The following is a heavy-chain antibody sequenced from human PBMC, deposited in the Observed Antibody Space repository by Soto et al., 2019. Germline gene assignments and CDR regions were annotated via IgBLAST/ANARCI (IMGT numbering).Heavy chain of an antibody. CDR3: VRDYGDAFDY. CDR2: FRSRDGTI. J-gene: IGHJ4*01. D-gene: IGHD3-10*01. V-gene: IGHV3-48*02. CDR1: GFTVSSYS. Sequence: EVQLVESGGGLVQPGGSLRLSCAASGFTVSSYSMNWVRQAPGKGLEWVSDFRSRDGTIYYADSVQGRFTISGDDAKNSLYLQTNSPGDDDTAGCFCVRDYGDAFDYWGQGTPVTVSS.